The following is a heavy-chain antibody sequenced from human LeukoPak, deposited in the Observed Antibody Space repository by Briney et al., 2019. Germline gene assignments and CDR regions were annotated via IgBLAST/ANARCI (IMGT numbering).Heavy chain of an antibody. Sequence: GASAKVSCKASGYIFTDYYMHWVRQAPGQELGWMGRINPNSGGTNYAQKFQGRVTMTRNTSISTAYMELSSLRSEDTAVYYCARDPRPWGQGTLVTVSS. CDR1: GYIFTDYY. CDR3: ARDPRP. J-gene: IGHJ5*02. CDR2: INPNSGGT. V-gene: IGHV1/OR15-1*04.